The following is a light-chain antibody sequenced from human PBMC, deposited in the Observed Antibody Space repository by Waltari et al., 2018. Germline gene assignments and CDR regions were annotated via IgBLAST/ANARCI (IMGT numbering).Light chain of an antibody. CDR3: ILYMHTVISTWV. Sequence: TVVTQEPSFSVSPGGTVTLTCGLNSGSVSTNYYPSWYQQTPGQAPRTLIYNTNTRSSGVPVRFSGSILGNRAALTITGAQADDESDYYCILYMHTVISTWVFGGGTKLTVL. CDR2: NTN. V-gene: IGLV8-61*01. CDR1: SGSVSTNYY. J-gene: IGLJ3*02.